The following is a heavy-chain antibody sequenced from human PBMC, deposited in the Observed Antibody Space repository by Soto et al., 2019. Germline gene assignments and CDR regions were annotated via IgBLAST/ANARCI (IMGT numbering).Heavy chain of an antibody. CDR1: GASISSGGDY. CDR2: IYYSGSA. V-gene: IGHV4-31*03. CDR3: SSTLDGVSGYSPYCNF. D-gene: IGHD3-3*01. J-gene: IGHJ4*02. Sequence: QLQLQESGPGLVKPSETLSLTCTVSGASISSGGDYWRWIRQHPGKGLEWICYIYYSGSADSNPSLKSRFTMSMDTSKNQFSVKLSSVLAADTAIDYGSSTLDGVSGYSPYCNFLGQGILVTVSS.